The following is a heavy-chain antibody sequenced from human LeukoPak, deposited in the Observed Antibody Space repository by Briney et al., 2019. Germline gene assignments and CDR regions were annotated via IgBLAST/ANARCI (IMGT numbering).Heavy chain of an antibody. Sequence: SETLSLTCGVYGGSFSGYYWSWIRQPPGKGLEWIGEINHSGSTNYNPSLKSRVTISVDTSKNQFSLKLSSVTAADTAVYYCARGRTSSSWRRGLFDPGGQGTLVSVPS. V-gene: IGHV4-34*01. J-gene: IGHJ5*02. D-gene: IGHD6-13*01. CDR2: INHSGST. CDR1: GGSFSGYY. CDR3: ARGRTSSSWRRGLFDP.